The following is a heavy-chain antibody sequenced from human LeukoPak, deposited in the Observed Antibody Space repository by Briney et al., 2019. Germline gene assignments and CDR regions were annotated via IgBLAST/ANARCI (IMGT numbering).Heavy chain of an antibody. D-gene: IGHD3-22*01. V-gene: IGHV3-30*04. CDR3: ARAGPRPPYYYDSSGYLDY. J-gene: IGHJ4*02. CDR2: ISYDGSNK. CDR1: GFTFSSYA. Sequence: PGGSLRLSCAASGFTFSSYAMHWVRQAPGKGLEWVAVISYDGSNKYYADSVKGRFTISRDNSKNTLYLQMNSLRAEDTAVYYCARAGPRPPYYYDSSGYLDYWGQGTLVTVSS.